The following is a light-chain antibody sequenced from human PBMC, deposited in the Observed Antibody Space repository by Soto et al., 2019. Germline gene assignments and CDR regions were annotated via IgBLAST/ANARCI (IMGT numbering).Light chain of an antibody. J-gene: IGKJ1*01. Sequence: DIQMTQSPSTLSASAGDRVTITCRSRQSSSSWLAWYQQKPGKAPKLLIYKASSLESGVPSRFSGSGSGTEFTLTISSLEPDDFAAYYCQQYNSYSRTFGQGTKVDI. CDR2: KAS. CDR3: QQYNSYSRT. V-gene: IGKV1-5*03. CDR1: QSSSSW.